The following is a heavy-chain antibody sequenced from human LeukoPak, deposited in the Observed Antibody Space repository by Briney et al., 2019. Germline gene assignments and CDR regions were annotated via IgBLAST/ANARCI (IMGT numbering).Heavy chain of an antibody. CDR2: ISGSGGST. CDR3: AGDHLYSSSWYDY. CDR1: GFTFSSYG. V-gene: IGHV3-23*01. J-gene: IGHJ4*02. D-gene: IGHD6-13*01. Sequence: AGGSLRLACAVSGFTFSSYGMSWVRQAPGKGLEWVSGISGSGGSTYYADSVRGRFTISRDNSKNTLYLQMNSLRAEDTAVYYCAGDHLYSSSWYDYWGQGTLVTVSS.